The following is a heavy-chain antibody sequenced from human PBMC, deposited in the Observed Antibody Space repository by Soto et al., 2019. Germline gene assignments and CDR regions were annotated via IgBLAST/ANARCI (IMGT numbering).Heavy chain of an antibody. D-gene: IGHD5-12*01. V-gene: IGHV3-23*01. CDR1: GFTFSNYA. J-gene: IGHJ4*02. CDR2: ISGSGGTT. CDR3: AKNRDGYNYQVHY. Sequence: EVQVLESGGGLVQPGGSLRLSCAASGFTFSNYAMSWVRQAPGKGLEWVSTISGSGGTTYYADSVKGRFSISRDDSKNTLYLQMNSPRPEDTAVYYCAKNRDGYNYQVHYWGQGTLVTVSS.